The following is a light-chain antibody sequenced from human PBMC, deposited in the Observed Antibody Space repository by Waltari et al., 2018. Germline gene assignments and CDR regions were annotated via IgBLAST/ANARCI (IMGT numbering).Light chain of an antibody. CDR3: QHYLRLPAT. Sequence: SCRASQGVGRALAWYQQKPGQAPRLLIYGASNRATGIPDRFSGSGSGTDFSLTISSLEPEDFAVYYCQHYLRLPATFGQGTKVEIK. CDR1: QGVGRA. CDR2: GAS. J-gene: IGKJ1*01. V-gene: IGKV3D-11*03.